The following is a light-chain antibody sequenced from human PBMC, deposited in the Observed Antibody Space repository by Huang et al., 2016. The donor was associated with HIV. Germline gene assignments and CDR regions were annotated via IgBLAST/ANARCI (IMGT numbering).Light chain of an antibody. J-gene: IGKJ1*01. CDR1: QSSSNY. CDR3: QQSYSTPRT. CDR2: AAS. Sequence: DIQMTQSPSSLSASVGDRVTITWRASQSSSNYLNWYQQKPGKAPKLLIYAASSLQSGVPARFSGSGSGTDFTITISSLQPEDFATYYCQQSYSTPRTFGQGTKVEIK. V-gene: IGKV1-39*01.